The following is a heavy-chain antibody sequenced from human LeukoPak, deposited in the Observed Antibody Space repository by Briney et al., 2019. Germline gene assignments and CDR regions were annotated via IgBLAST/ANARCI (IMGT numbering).Heavy chain of an antibody. CDR3: ARSDIVVVVAATEVRWFDP. Sequence: SETLSLTCAVYGGSFSGYYWSWIRQPPGKGLEWIGEINHSGSTNYNPSLKSRVTISVDTSKNQFSLKLNSVTAADTAVYYCARSDIVVVVAATEVRWFDPWGQGTLVTVSS. J-gene: IGHJ5*02. CDR2: INHSGST. D-gene: IGHD2-15*01. V-gene: IGHV4-34*01. CDR1: GGSFSGYY.